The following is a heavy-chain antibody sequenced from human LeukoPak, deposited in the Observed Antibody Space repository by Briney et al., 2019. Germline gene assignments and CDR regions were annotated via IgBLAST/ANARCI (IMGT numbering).Heavy chain of an antibody. CDR3: ARVVRGALTSHCFDP. CDR2: ISNSGTT. J-gene: IGHJ5*02. V-gene: IGHV4-59*01. CDR1: GGSINDYY. Sequence: SETLSLTCAVSGGSINDYYWTWIRQAPGKGLEWIGYISNSGTTDYNPSLKSRVTMSVDTSQNEFSLKLTSVTAADTAIYYCARVVRGALTSHCFDPWGQGTLVTVSS. D-gene: IGHD3-10*02.